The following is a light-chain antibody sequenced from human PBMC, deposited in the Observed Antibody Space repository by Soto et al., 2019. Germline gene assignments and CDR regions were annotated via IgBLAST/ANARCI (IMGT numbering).Light chain of an antibody. Sequence: EIVMTQSPASLSVSPGERATLSCRASQSISTNLAWFQHKPGQAPRLLIYGASTRATGIPARFSGSGSGTDFTLTINSLRSDDFAVYFCQQYNSWPPITFGQGTRLQIK. CDR3: QQYNSWPPIT. J-gene: IGKJ5*01. CDR2: GAS. V-gene: IGKV3-15*01. CDR1: QSISTN.